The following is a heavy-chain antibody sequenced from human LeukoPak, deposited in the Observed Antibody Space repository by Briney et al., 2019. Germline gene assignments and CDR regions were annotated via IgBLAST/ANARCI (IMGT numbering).Heavy chain of an antibody. CDR3: ARVPCSSTSCYLFDY. J-gene: IGHJ4*02. CDR1: GGTFSRYA. Sequence: ASVKVSCKASGGTFSRYAISWVRQAPGQGLEWMGGIIPIFGTANYAQKFQGRVTITADESTSTAYMELSSLRSEDTAVYYCARVPCSSTSCYLFDYWGQGTLVTVSS. D-gene: IGHD2-2*01. V-gene: IGHV1-69*01. CDR2: IIPIFGTA.